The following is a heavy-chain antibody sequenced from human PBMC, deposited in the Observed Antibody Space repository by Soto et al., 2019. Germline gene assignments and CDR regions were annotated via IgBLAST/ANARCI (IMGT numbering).Heavy chain of an antibody. Sequence: GGSLRLSCAASGFTFSSYAMSWVRQAPGKGLEWVSAISGSGGSTYYADSVKGRFTISRDNSKNTLYLQMNSLRAEDTAVYYCAKDQARYDSSGYYYEAFDIWGQGTMVTVSS. D-gene: IGHD3-22*01. CDR1: GFTFSSYA. V-gene: IGHV3-23*01. J-gene: IGHJ3*02. CDR3: AKDQARYDSSGYYYEAFDI. CDR2: ISGSGGST.